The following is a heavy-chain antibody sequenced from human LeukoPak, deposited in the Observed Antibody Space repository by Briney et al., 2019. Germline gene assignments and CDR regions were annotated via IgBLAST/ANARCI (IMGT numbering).Heavy chain of an antibody. J-gene: IGHJ6*02. CDR3: ARHEQQLVLGNYYYYYGMDV. D-gene: IGHD6-13*01. Sequence: GESLRISCKGSGYSFTSYWISWVRQMPGKGLEWMGRVDTSDSYTNYSPSFQGRVTISADKSISTAYLQWSSLKASDTAMYYCARHEQQLVLGNYYYYYGMDVWGQGTTVTVSS. CDR2: VDTSDSYT. V-gene: IGHV5-10-1*01. CDR1: GYSFTSYW.